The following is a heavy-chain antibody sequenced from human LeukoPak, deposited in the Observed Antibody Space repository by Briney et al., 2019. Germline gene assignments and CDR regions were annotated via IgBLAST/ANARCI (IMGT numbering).Heavy chain of an antibody. V-gene: IGHV3-23*01. D-gene: IGHD6-13*01. CDR2: ISGSGGST. CDR3: ARGPRYSILGYFDY. J-gene: IGHJ4*02. CDR1: GFTFSSYA. Sequence: GGSLRLSCAASGFTFSSYAMSWVRQAPGKGLEWVSAISGSGGSTYYADSVKGRFTISRDNSKNTLYLQMNSLRAEDTAVYYCARGPRYSILGYFDYWGQGTLVTVSS.